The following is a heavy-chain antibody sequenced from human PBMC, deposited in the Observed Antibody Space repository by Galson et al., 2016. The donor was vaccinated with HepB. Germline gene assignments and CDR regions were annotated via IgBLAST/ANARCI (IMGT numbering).Heavy chain of an antibody. J-gene: IGHJ5*02. Sequence: SVKVSCKASGYPFIGYHMHWLRQAPGQGLEWLGWINVNNGGTRYAQKFKGRVSMTRDTSINTAYLEVSGLTSDDTALYYCARESERGPGSGWRWFHPWGQGTLVTVSS. D-gene: IGHD6-25*01. CDR2: INVNNGGT. V-gene: IGHV1-2*02. CDR3: ARESERGPGSGWRWFHP. CDR1: GYPFIGYH.